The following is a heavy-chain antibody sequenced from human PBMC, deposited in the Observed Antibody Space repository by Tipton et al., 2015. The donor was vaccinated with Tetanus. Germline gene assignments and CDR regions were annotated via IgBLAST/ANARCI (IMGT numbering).Heavy chain of an antibody. CDR2: ISPDGGTI. V-gene: IGHV3-30-3*01. CDR3: ARAPGGGSYHMDF. Sequence: SLRLSCVASGFTFSTYILHWVRQAPGKGLEWVAAISPDGGTIYYADSVKGRFTISRDNAKNLLYLQMHNLRDEDTAVYYCARAPGGGSYHMDFWGQGTLVAVSS. CDR1: GFTFSTYI. D-gene: IGHD3-16*02. J-gene: IGHJ4*02.